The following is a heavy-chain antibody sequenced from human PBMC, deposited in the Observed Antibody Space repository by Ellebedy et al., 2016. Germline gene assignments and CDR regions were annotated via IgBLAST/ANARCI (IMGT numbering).Heavy chain of an antibody. J-gene: IGHJ4*02. CDR3: AREGAEGFDLVRYFEN. Sequence: GGSLRLSYAASGFTVRTNYMSWVRQAPGKGLEWVSVLYSGGSTNYSDSVKGRFIISRDNSKNTLYLQMNSLRAEDTAVYYCAREGAEGFDLVRYFENWGQGTLVTVSS. CDR1: GFTVRTNY. D-gene: IGHD2-8*02. CDR2: LYSGGST. V-gene: IGHV3-66*01.